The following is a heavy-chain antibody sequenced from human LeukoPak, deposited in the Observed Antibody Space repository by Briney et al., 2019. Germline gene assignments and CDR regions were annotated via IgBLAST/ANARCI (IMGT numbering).Heavy chain of an antibody. CDR3: ARGQGPDY. V-gene: IGHV3-30*02. CDR1: GFTFSSYG. CDR2: IRYDGSNK. Sequence: GGSLRLSCAASGFTFSSYGMHWVRQAPGKGLEWVAFIRYDGSNKYYADSVKGRFTISRDNAKNSLYLQMDSLRAEDTAVYYCARGQGPDYWGQGTLVTVSS. J-gene: IGHJ4*02.